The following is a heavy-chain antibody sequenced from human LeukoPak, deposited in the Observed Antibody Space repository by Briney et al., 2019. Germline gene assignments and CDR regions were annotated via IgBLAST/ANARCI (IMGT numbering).Heavy chain of an antibody. V-gene: IGHV1-46*01. Sequence: ASVKVSCKASGYTFTSYYMHWVRQAPGQGLEWMGIINPSGGSTSYAQKFQGRVTMTRDTSTSTVYMELSSLRSEDTAVYYCAGGHCSSTSCYTAGYYYYYMDVWGKGTTVTDSS. D-gene: IGHD2-2*02. J-gene: IGHJ6*03. CDR1: GYTFTSYY. CDR3: AGGHCSSTSCYTAGYYYYYMDV. CDR2: INPSGGST.